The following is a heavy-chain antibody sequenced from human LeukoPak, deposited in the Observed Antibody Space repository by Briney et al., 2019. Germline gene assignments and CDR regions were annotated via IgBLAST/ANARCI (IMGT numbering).Heavy chain of an antibody. CDR2: IYYSGST. J-gene: IGHJ4*02. Sequence: SETLSLTCTVSGGSISSHYWSWIRQPPGKGLEWIGYIYYSGSTNYNPSLKSRVTISVDTSKNQFSLKLSSVTAADTAVYYCARGPIPDYWGRGTLVTVSS. CDR1: GGSISSHY. CDR3: ARGPIPDY. V-gene: IGHV4-59*11.